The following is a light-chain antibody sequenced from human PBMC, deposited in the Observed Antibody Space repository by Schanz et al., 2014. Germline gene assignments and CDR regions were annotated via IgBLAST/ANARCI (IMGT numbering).Light chain of an antibody. CDR3: QQSGT. CDR1: QSISSY. CDR2: AAS. V-gene: IGKV1-39*01. Sequence: DIQMTQSPSSLSASVGDRVTITCRASQSISSYLNWYQQKPGKAPKLLIYAASSLQSGVPSRFSGSGYGTDFTLPISSLQPEDFATYYCQQSGTFGQGTRLDIK. J-gene: IGKJ5*01.